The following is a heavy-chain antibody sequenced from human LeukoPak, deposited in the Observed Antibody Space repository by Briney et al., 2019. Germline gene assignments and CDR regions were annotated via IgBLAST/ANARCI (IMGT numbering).Heavy chain of an antibody. CDR3: ATGYYYGSGSCDY. CDR1: GFTVSSNY. CDR2: IYSGGST. D-gene: IGHD3-10*01. Sequence: GGSLRLSCAASGFTVSSNYMSWVRQAPGKGLEWVSVIYSGGSTYYADSVKGRFTISRDNSKNTLYLQMNSLRAEDTAVYYCATGYYYGSGSCDYWGQGTLVTVSS. J-gene: IGHJ4*02. V-gene: IGHV3-53*01.